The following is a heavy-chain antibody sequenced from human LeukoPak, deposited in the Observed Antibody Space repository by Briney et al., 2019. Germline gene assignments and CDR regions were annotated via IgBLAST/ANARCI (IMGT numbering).Heavy chain of an antibody. V-gene: IGHV4-34*01. CDR1: GGSISHYY. CDR2: INHSGST. CDR3: ARPTYDYVWGSYRYNWFDP. J-gene: IGHJ5*02. D-gene: IGHD3-16*02. Sequence: SETLSLTCAVYGGSISHYYWSWIRQSPGKGLECIGEINHSGSTNYNPSLKSRVTISVDTSKNQFSLKLSSVTAADTAVYYCARPTYDYVWGSYRYNWFDPWGQGTLVTVSS.